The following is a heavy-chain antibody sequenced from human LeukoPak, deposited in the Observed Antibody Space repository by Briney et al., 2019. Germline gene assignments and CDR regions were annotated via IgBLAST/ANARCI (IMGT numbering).Heavy chain of an antibody. CDR2: IIPILGIA. CDR3: ARGYSYGYGRFDY. CDR1: GGTFSSYA. Sequence: SVKVSCKASGGTFSSYAISWVRQAPGQGLEWMGRIIPILGIASYAQKCQGRVTITADKSTSTAYMELSSLRSEDTAVYYCARGYSYGYGRFDYWGQGTLVTVSS. V-gene: IGHV1-69*04. D-gene: IGHD5-18*01. J-gene: IGHJ4*02.